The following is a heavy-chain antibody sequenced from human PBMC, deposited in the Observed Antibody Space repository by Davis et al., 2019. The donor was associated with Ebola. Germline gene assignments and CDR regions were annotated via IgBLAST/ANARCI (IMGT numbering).Heavy chain of an antibody. J-gene: IGHJ4*02. V-gene: IGHV3-73*01. Sequence: GESLKISCAASGFTFSGSAMHWVRQASGKGLEWVGRIRSKANSYATAYAASVKGRFTISRDNAKNSLYLQMNSLRAEDTAVYYCATRFSIHWGQGTLVTVSS. CDR2: IRSKANSYAT. D-gene: IGHD3-3*01. CDR1: GFTFSGSA. CDR3: ATRFSIH.